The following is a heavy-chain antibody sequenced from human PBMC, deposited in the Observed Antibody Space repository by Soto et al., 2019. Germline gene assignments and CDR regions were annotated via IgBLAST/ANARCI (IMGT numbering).Heavy chain of an antibody. J-gene: IGHJ4*02. D-gene: IGHD5-12*01. CDR3: ASSPPSGLINY. Sequence: QVQLQESGPGLVKPSETLSLTCTVSGGSISSYYWSWIRQPPGKGLEWIGYIYYSGSTNYNPSLKSRVTISVDTSKNQFSLKLSSVTAADTAVYYCASSPPSGLINYWGQGTLVTVSS. CDR1: GGSISSYY. CDR2: IYYSGST. V-gene: IGHV4-59*12.